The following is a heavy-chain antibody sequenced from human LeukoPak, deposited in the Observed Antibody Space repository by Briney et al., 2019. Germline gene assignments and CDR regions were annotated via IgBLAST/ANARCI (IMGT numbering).Heavy chain of an antibody. V-gene: IGHV3-15*01. CDR2: IKSKTDGGTT. Sequence: PGGSLRLSCAASGFTFSNAWMSWVRQAPGKGLEWVGRIKSKTDGGTTDYAAPVKGRFTISRDDSKNTLYLQMNSLKTEDTAVYYCTTHTPAEVIWGHWYFDLWGRGTLVTVSS. J-gene: IGHJ2*01. CDR3: TTHTPAEVIWGHWYFDL. D-gene: IGHD3-16*02. CDR1: GFTFSNAW.